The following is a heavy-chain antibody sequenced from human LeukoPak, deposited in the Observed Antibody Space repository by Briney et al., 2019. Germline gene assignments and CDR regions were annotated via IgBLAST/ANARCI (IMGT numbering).Heavy chain of an antibody. CDR2: IYYRGST. V-gene: IGHV4-59*01. CDR3: ARRLSGGTRFDP. CDR1: GGSISSYY. Sequence: PSETLSLTCTVSGGSISSYYWSWIRQPPGKGLEWIGYIYYRGSTNYNPSLKSRVTISVDTSKNQFSLKLSSVTAADTAVYYCARRLSGGTRFDPWGQGTLVTVSS. D-gene: IGHD1-14*01. J-gene: IGHJ5*02.